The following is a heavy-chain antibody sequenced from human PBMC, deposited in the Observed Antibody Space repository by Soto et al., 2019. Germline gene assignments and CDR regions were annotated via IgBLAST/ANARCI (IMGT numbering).Heavy chain of an antibody. Sequence: GGSLRLSCAASGFTFSDYYMSWIRQAPGKGLEWVSYISSSGSNIYYADSVKGRFTISRDNAKNSLYLQMNSLRAEDTAVYYCASARGYSYGYRDYWGQGTLVTVSS. V-gene: IGHV3-11*01. D-gene: IGHD5-18*01. J-gene: IGHJ4*02. CDR2: ISSSGSNI. CDR1: GFTFSDYY. CDR3: ASARGYSYGYRDY.